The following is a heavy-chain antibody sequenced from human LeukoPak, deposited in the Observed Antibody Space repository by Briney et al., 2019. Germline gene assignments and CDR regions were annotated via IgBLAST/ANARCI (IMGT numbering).Heavy chain of an antibody. J-gene: IGHJ4*02. CDR1: GGSISSYY. CDR3: ARNGNWNYVDY. Sequence: PSETLSLTCTVSGGSISSYYWSWIRQPPGKGREWIGYIYYNGNTNYIPSLKSRVTISVDTSKNQFSLRLSSVTAADTAVYYCARNGNWNYVDYWGQGTLVTVSS. V-gene: IGHV4-59*08. D-gene: IGHD1-1*01. CDR2: IYYNGNT.